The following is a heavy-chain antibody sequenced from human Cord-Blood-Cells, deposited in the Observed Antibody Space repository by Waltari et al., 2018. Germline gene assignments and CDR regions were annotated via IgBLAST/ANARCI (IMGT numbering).Heavy chain of an antibody. V-gene: IGHV4-34*01. Sequence: QVQLQQWGAGLLKPSETLSLTCAVYGGSFSGYYWSWIRQPPGKGLEWIGEINHSGSTNYNPSLKSRVTISVDTSKNQFSLKMSSVTAADTAVYYCARVLTGDLYYFDYWGQGTLVTVSS. D-gene: IGHD7-27*01. J-gene: IGHJ4*02. CDR3: ARVLTGDLYYFDY. CDR2: INHSGST. CDR1: GGSFSGYY.